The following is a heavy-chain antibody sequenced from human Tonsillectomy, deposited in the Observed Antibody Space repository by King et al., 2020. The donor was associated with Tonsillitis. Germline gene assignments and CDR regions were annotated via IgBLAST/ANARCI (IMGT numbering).Heavy chain of an antibody. V-gene: IGHV1-18*01. J-gene: IGHJ5*02. CDR2: ISAYNGNT. Sequence: VQLVESGAEVKKPGASVTVSCKASGYTFTSYGISWVRQAPGQGLEWMGWISAYNGNTNYAQKLQGRVTMTTDTSTSTAYMELRSLRSDDTAVYYCARENPYYDFWSGYWKGWFDPWGQGTLVTVSS. CDR3: ARENPYYDFWSGYWKGWFDP. D-gene: IGHD3-3*01. CDR1: GYTFTSYG.